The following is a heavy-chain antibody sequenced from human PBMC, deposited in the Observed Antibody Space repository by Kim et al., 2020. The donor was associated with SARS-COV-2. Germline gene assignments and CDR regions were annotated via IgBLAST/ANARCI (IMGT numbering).Heavy chain of an antibody. D-gene: IGHD5-12*01. Sequence: SVKVSCKASGGTFSSYAISWVRQAPGQGLEWMGGIIPIFGTANYAQKFQGRVTITADESTSTAYMELSSLRSEDTAVYYCARGQLVATTEGNWFDPWGQGTLVTVSS. CDR1: GGTFSSYA. CDR2: IIPIFGTA. CDR3: ARGQLVATTEGNWFDP. J-gene: IGHJ5*02. V-gene: IGHV1-69*13.